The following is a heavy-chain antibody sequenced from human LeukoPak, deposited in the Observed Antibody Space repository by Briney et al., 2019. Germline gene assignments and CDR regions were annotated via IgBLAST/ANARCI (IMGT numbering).Heavy chain of an antibody. Sequence: SETLSLTCTVSGDSISSSSYYWGWIRQPPGKGLEWIGSIYYSGSTYYNPSLKNRVTISVDTSKNQFSLKLSSVTAADTAVYYCARAGAVAGIFIYWGQGTLVTVSS. CDR2: IYYSGST. V-gene: IGHV4-39*07. CDR3: ARAGAVAGIFIY. D-gene: IGHD6-19*01. CDR1: GDSISSSSYY. J-gene: IGHJ4*02.